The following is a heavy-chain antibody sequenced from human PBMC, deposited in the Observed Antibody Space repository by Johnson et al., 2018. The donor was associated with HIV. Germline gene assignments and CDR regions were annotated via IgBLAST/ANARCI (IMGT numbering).Heavy chain of an antibody. V-gene: IGHV3-74*01. CDR3: ARGLDYYDSSGFRSASFDI. Sequence: VQLVESGGGLVQPGGSLRLSCAASGFDFSSSWMHWVRQAPGKGLVWVSRIRNDGSATTYADSVKGRFTISSDNSRNALYLQMNSLRAEDTAVYYCARGLDYYDSSGFRSASFDIWGQGTMVIVSP. J-gene: IGHJ3*02. CDR2: IRNDGSAT. D-gene: IGHD3-22*01. CDR1: GFDFSSSW.